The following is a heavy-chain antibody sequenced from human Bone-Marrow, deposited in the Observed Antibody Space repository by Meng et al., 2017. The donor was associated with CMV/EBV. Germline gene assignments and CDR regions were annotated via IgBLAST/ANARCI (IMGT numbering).Heavy chain of an antibody. J-gene: IGHJ4*02. CDR2: MNARSEDT. V-gene: IGHV1-8*01. Sequence: ASVNVSCKASGYSFTGFDIYWVRQVAGPGLEWMGWMNARSEDTVYAQKFQGRVTMNRDTSINTAYMELSDLRSEDTAVYYCARGYRPLGYCSNGVCYGGPVGFWGQGTLVTVSS. CDR1: GYSFTGFD. D-gene: IGHD2-8*01. CDR3: ARGYRPLGYCSNGVCYGGPVGF.